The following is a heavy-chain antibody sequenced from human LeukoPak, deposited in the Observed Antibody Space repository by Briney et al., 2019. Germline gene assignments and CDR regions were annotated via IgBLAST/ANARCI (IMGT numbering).Heavy chain of an antibody. CDR2: INKDGSEK. CDR1: GYTCDLRR. V-gene: IGHV3-7*01. CDR3: ARDANWASDY. D-gene: IGHD7-27*01. J-gene: IGHJ4*02. Sequence: GGSLRISFGDSGYTCDLRRIIGGRLGLGEGGEWVANINKDGSEKFYGDSVKGRFTISRDNAKNSLYLQMNSLRAADTAVYYCARDANWASDYWGQGTLVTVSS.